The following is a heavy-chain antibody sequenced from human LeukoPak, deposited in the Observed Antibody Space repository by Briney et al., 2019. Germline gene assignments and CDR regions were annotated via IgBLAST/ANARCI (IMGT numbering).Heavy chain of an antibody. D-gene: IGHD1-26*01. V-gene: IGHV3-7*01. Sequence: GGSLRLSCAASGFTFSNYWMTWVRQAPGKGLEWVANIKHDGSEDYYLDSAKGRFTISRDNSKNTLYLQMNSLRAEDTAVYYCAKDLLAFDYWGQGTLVTVSS. CDR1: GFTFSNYW. CDR3: AKDLLAFDY. CDR2: IKHDGSED. J-gene: IGHJ4*02.